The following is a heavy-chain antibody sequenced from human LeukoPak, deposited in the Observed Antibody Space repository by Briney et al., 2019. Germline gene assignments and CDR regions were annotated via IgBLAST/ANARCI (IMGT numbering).Heavy chain of an antibody. CDR2: ISAYNGNT. D-gene: IGHD2-15*01. J-gene: IGHJ4*02. CDR1: GYTFTSYG. CDR3: AGSPGYCSGGGCYSSLGY. V-gene: IGHV1-18*01. Sequence: ASVKVSCKASGYTFTSYGISWVRQAPGQGLEWMGWISAYNGNTNYAQKLQGRVTMTTDTSTSTAYMELRSLRSDDTAVYYCAGSPGYCSGGGCYSSLGYWGQGTLVTVSS.